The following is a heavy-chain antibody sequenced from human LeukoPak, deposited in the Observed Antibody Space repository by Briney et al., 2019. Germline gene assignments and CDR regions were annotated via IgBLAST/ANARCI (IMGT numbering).Heavy chain of an antibody. V-gene: IGHV3-21*01. Sequence: GGSLRLSCAASGFTFSTYTMNWVRQAPGKGLEWVSSISSSNSDIYYADSMKGRFTISRDNAKNSLYLQMTSLRAEDTAVYHCAIMGRGYSYGKDYWGQGTLVTVSS. CDR2: ISSSNSDI. CDR1: GFTFSTYT. J-gene: IGHJ4*02. D-gene: IGHD5-18*01. CDR3: AIMGRGYSYGKDY.